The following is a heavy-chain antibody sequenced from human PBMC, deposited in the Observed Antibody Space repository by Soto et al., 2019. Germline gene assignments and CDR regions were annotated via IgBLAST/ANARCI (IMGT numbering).Heavy chain of an antibody. Sequence: GESLKISCKGSGYSFTSYWIGWVRQMPGKGLEWMGIIHPGDSDTRYSPSFQGQVTISADKSISTAYLQWSSLKASDTAMYYCARPDSGVVGSQLPTQLDYWGQGTLVTVSS. D-gene: IGHD2-2*01. CDR1: GYSFTSYW. CDR2: IHPGDSDT. V-gene: IGHV5-51*01. J-gene: IGHJ4*02. CDR3: ARPDSGVVGSQLPTQLDY.